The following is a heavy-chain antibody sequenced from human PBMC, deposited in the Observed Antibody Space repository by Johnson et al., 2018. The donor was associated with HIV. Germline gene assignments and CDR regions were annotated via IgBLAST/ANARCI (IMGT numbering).Heavy chain of an antibody. Sequence: VQLVESGGSVVRPGGSLRLSCAASGFSFNDYGMNWVRQVPGKGLEWVSAIGTIAGDTFYSASVKGRFTISRDNAQTSLYLQLHSLRAEDTALYYCARDLRNSGWSNGFDVWGQGTMVTVSS. V-gene: IGHV3-20*04. J-gene: IGHJ3*01. CDR1: GFSFNDYG. CDR2: IGTIAGDT. D-gene: IGHD6-19*01. CDR3: ARDLRNSGWSNGFDV.